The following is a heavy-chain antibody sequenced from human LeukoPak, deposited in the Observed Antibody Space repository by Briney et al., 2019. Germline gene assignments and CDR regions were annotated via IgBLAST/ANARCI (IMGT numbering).Heavy chain of an antibody. CDR2: IYYSGSA. Sequence: PSETLSLTCTVSGGFISSYFWSWIRQPPGKGLEWIGYIYYSGSANYNPSLQSRVTISVDTSKNQFSLKLSSVTAADTAVYYCARAVFGYAFDIWGQGTMVTVSS. V-gene: IGHV4-59*01. D-gene: IGHD3-3*01. CDR3: ARAVFGYAFDI. CDR1: GGFISSYF. J-gene: IGHJ3*02.